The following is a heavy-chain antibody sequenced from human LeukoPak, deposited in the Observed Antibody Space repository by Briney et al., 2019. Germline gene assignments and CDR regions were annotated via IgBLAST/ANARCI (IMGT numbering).Heavy chain of an antibody. CDR3: AKGTYSSGWYGALGAYFDY. Sequence: GGSLRLSCAASGFTFSSYAMSWVRQAPGKGLEWVSAISGSGGSTYYADSVKGRFTISRDNSKNTLYLQMNTLRAEDTAVYYCAKGTYSSGWYGALGAYFDYWGQGTLVTVSS. CDR2: ISGSGGST. CDR1: GFTFSSYA. D-gene: IGHD6-19*01. V-gene: IGHV3-23*01. J-gene: IGHJ4*02.